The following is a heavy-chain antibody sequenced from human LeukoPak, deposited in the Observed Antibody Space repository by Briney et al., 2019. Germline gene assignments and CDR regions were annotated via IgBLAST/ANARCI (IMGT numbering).Heavy chain of an antibody. V-gene: IGHV1-69*13. CDR3: ARVKVATITYYYYYYYGMDV. CDR1: GGTFSSYA. CDR2: IIPIFGTA. Sequence: SVKVSCKASGGTFSSYAISWVRQAPGQGLEWMGGIIPIFGTANYAQKFQGRVTITADESTSTAYMELSSLRSEDTAVYYCARVKVATITYYYYYYYGMDVWGQGTTVTVSS. J-gene: IGHJ6*02. D-gene: IGHD5-12*01.